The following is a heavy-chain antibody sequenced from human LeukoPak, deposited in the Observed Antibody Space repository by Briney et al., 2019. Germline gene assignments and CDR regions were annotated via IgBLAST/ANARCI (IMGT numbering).Heavy chain of an antibody. V-gene: IGHV4-59*01. CDR1: GGSISSYY. CDR3: AREGYSGYDKSYFDY. J-gene: IGHJ4*02. D-gene: IGHD5-12*01. Sequence: SETLSLTCTVSGGSISSYYWSWIRQPPGKGLEWIGYIYYSGSTNYNPSLKSRVTISVDTSKNQFSLKLSSATAADTAVYYCAREGYSGYDKSYFDYWGQGALVIVSS. CDR2: IYYSGST.